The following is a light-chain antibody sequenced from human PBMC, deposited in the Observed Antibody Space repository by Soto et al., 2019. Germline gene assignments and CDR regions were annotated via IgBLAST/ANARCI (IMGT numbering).Light chain of an antibody. J-gene: IGLJ1*01. CDR3: QSYDSSLSGYV. Sequence: QSVLTQPPSVSGAPGQRVTISCTGSSSNIGAAYDVHWYQQVPGTAPKLVIYGNSNRPSGVPDRFSGSKSGTSASLAITGLQAEDEAYYYCQSYDSSLSGYVFGTGTKLTVL. CDR1: SSNIGAAYD. CDR2: GNS. V-gene: IGLV1-40*01.